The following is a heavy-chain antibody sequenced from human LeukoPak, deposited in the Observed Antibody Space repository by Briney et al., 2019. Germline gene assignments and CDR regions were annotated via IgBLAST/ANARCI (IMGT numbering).Heavy chain of an antibody. Sequence: ASVKVSCKASGGTFSSYAISWVRQAPGQGLEWMGGIIPIFGTANYAQKFQGRVTITTDESTSTAYMELSSLRSEDTAVYYCARVGGMTTVTTYNYYYYYMDVWGKGTTVTVSS. D-gene: IGHD4-17*01. J-gene: IGHJ6*03. CDR3: ARVGGMTTVTTYNYYYYYMDV. CDR2: IIPIFGTA. V-gene: IGHV1-69*05. CDR1: GGTFSSYA.